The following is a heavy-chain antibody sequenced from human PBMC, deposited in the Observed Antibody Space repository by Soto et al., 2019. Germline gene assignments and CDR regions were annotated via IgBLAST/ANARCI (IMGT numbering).Heavy chain of an antibody. CDR2: IYYSGST. J-gene: IGHJ4*02. D-gene: IGHD3-9*01. CDR3: ARTQRRTGSYFDY. CDR1: GGSISSGGYY. V-gene: IGHV4-31*03. Sequence: SETLSLTCTVSGGSISSGGYYWSWIRQHPGKGLEWIGYIYYSGSTYYNPSLKSRVTISVDTSKNQFSLKLSSVTAADTAVYYCARTQRRTGSYFDYWGQGTLVTVSS.